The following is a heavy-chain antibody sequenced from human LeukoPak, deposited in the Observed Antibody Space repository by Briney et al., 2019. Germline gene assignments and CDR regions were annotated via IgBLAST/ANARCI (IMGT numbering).Heavy chain of an antibody. CDR2: IYHSGST. Sequence: PSETLSLTCAVSGYSISSGYYWGWIRQPPGKGLEWIGSIYHSGSTYYNPSLKSRVTISVDTSKNQFSLKPSSVTAADTAVYFCARIPDSEAWFDPWGQGTLVTVSS. CDR3: ARIPDSEAWFDP. CDR1: GYSISSGYY. J-gene: IGHJ5*02. V-gene: IGHV4-38-2*01. D-gene: IGHD1-26*01.